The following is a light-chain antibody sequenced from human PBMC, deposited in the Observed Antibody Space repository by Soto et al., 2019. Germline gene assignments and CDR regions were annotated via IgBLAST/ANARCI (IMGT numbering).Light chain of an antibody. J-gene: IGKJ5*01. CDR3: QHYVTSSIT. V-gene: IGKV3-20*01. Sequence: EVVLTQSPGTLSLSPGERVTILCLASQSVSSTSLAWYQQKPGQTPRLLIYGASSRATGTPDRISGGGSGTHFTLTISRLEPEDFAVYYCQHYVTSSITFCQGTRLEIK. CDR2: GAS. CDR1: QSVSSTS.